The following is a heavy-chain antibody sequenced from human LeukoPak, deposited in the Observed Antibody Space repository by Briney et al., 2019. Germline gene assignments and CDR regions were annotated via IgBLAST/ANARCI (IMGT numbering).Heavy chain of an antibody. J-gene: IGHJ2*01. CDR2: IFSGGYT. V-gene: IGHV3-66*01. D-gene: IGHD5-12*01. CDR3: ARAPSGSVGYFDL. CDR1: GFTFSNYW. Sequence: GGSLRLSCAASGFTFSNYWMSWVRQAPGKGLEWVSIIFSGGYTHYTDSVKGRFTISRDSSKNTLYLEVNSLRAEDTAVYFCARAPSGSVGYFDLWGRGTLVTVSS.